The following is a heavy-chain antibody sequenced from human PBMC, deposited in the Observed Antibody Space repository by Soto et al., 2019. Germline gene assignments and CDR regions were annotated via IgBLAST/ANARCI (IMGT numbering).Heavy chain of an antibody. D-gene: IGHD3-3*01. J-gene: IGHJ6*02. CDR1: GFTFSSYA. CDR2: ISYDGSNK. V-gene: IGHV3-30-3*01. CDR3: ARVHDFWCGYFFDPWYYGMDV. Sequence: GGSLRLSCAASGFTFSSYAMHWVRQAPGKGLEWVAVISYDGSNKYYADSVKGRFTISRDNSKNTLYLQMNSLRAEDTAVYYCARVHDFWCGYFFDPWYYGMDVWGQGTTVTVSS.